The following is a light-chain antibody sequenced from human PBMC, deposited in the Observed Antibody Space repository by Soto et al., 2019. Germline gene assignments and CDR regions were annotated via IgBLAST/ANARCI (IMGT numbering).Light chain of an antibody. V-gene: IGKV3-20*01. CDR3: QQYDSSPWT. J-gene: IGKJ1*01. CDR2: GAS. Sequence: EIVLTQSPGTLSLSPGERATLSRRASQSVSSNYLAWYQQKPGQAPRLLIYGASSRATGISDKFSGSGSGTDFTLTISRLEPEDFAVYYCQQYDSSPWTFGQGTKVEIK. CDR1: QSVSSNY.